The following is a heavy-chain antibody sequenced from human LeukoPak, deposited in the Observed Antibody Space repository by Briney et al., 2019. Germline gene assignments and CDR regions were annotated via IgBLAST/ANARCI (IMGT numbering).Heavy chain of an antibody. J-gene: IGHJ4*02. V-gene: IGHV4-61*01. CDR2: IYDSDST. CDR1: GGSVSSESFY. CDR3: ARDKSIAVAASRFDY. Sequence: SETLSLTCSVSGGSVSSESFYWSWIRQSPGKGPEWIGYIYDSDSTNYNPSLQSRVTMSVDTSANQFSLRLRSVTAADTAVYYCARDKSIAVAASRFDYWGQGALVTVSS. D-gene: IGHD6-19*01.